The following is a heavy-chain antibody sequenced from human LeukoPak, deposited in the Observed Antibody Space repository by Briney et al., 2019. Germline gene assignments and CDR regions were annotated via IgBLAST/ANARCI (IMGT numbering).Heavy chain of an antibody. CDR2: ISYDGSNK. Sequence: GRSLRLSCAASGFTFSSYGMHWVRQAPGKGLEWVAVISYDGSNKYYADSVKGRFTISRDNSKNTLYLQMNSLRAEDTAVYYCAKESIAAAGTWGQGTLVTVSS. CDR3: AKESIAAAGT. D-gene: IGHD6-13*01. J-gene: IGHJ5*02. V-gene: IGHV3-30*18. CDR1: GFTFSSYG.